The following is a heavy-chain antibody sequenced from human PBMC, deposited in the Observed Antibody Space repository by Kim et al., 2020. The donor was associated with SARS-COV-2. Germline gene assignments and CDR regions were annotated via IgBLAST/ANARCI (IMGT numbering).Heavy chain of an antibody. Sequence: YADAVKGRFTISRDNSKNTLYLQMNGLRAEDTAVYYCAKGPAVYNYGMDVWGQGTTVTVSS. J-gene: IGHJ6*02. CDR3: AKGPAVYNYGMDV. D-gene: IGHD2-2*01. V-gene: IGHV3-23*01.